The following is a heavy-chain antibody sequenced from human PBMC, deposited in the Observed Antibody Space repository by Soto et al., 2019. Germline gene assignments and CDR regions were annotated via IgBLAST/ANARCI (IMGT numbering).Heavy chain of an antibody. V-gene: IGHV3-48*03. CDR3: AREEMATITNYYGMDV. CDR2: ISSSGSTI. Sequence: GGSLRLSCAASGFTFSSYEMNWVRQAPGKGLEWVSYISSSGSTIYYADSVKGRFTISRDNAKNSLYLQMNSLRAEDTAVYYCAREEMATITNYYGMDVWGQGTKVT. D-gene: IGHD5-12*01. J-gene: IGHJ6*02. CDR1: GFTFSSYE.